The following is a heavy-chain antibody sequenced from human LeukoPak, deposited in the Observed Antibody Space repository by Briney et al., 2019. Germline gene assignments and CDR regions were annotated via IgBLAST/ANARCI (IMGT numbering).Heavy chain of an antibody. CDR3: ARAEYSSSRGNYYFDY. CDR1: GGTFSSYA. V-gene: IGHV1-69*05. Sequence: SVKVSCTASGGTFSSYAISWVRQAPGHGLEWMGGIIPIFGTANYAQKFQGRVTITTDESMSTAYMELSSLRSEGTAVYYCARAEYSSSRGNYYFDYWGQGTLVTVSS. CDR2: IIPIFGTA. J-gene: IGHJ4*02. D-gene: IGHD6-6*01.